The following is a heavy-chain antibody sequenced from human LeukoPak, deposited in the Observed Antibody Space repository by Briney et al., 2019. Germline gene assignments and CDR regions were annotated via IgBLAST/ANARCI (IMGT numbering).Heavy chain of an antibody. V-gene: IGHV3-30*04. CDR2: ISYDGSNK. J-gene: IGHJ6*03. D-gene: IGHD6-19*01. CDR3: TRHEEMALYSSGWYYYYYYMDV. CDR1: GFTFSSYA. Sequence: GGSLRLSCAASGFTFSSYAMHWVRQAPGKGLEWVAVISYDGSNKYYADSVKGRFTISRDNSKNSLYVQMNSLKTEDTAVYYCTRHEEMALYSSGWYYYYYYMDVWGKGTTVTISS.